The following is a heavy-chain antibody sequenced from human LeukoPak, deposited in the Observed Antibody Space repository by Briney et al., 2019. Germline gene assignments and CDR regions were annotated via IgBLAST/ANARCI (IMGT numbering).Heavy chain of an antibody. D-gene: IGHD3-16*02. V-gene: IGHV3-23*01. CDR2: VGGDGHVT. J-gene: IGHJ4*02. CDR1: GFTFSTYV. Sequence: GGSLRLSCAASGFTFSTYVMSWVRRPPGKGLAWVSSVGGDGHVTYYADSVKGRFTISRDNPKNTLYLQMNSLRAEDTAVYYCAKDSPFGGVIVPFDYWGQGTLVTVSS. CDR3: AKDSPFGGVIVPFDY.